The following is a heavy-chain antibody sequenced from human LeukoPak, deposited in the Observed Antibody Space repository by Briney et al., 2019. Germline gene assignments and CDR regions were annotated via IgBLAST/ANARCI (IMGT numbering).Heavy chain of an antibody. CDR1: GFTFSSYG. V-gene: IGHV3-33*01. J-gene: IGHJ3*02. CDR2: IWYDGSNK. CDR3: ARGHIYSYGYIAFDI. D-gene: IGHD5-18*01. Sequence: GGSLRLSCAAAGFTFSSYGMHWVRQAPSKGLEWVAVIWYDGSNKYYADSVKDRFTISRDNSKNTLYLQMNSLRAEDTAVYYCARGHIYSYGYIAFDIWGQGTMVTVSS.